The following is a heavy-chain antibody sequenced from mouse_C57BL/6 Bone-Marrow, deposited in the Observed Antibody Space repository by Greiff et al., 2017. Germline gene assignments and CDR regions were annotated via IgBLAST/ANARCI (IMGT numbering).Heavy chain of an antibody. Sequence: DVHLVESGGGLVKPGGSLKLSCAASGFTFSDYGMHWVRQAPEKGLEWVAYISSGSSTIYYADTVKGRFTISRDNAKNTLFLQMTSLRSEDTAMYYCARTLYGSTLYYFDYWGQGTTLTVSS. J-gene: IGHJ2*01. D-gene: IGHD1-1*01. V-gene: IGHV5-17*01. CDR3: ARTLYGSTLYYFDY. CDR1: GFTFSDYG. CDR2: ISSGSSTI.